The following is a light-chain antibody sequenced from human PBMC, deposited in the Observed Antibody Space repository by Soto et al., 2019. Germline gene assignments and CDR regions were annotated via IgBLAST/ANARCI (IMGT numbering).Light chain of an antibody. CDR2: EVT. CDR1: SSDVGDYNF. Sequence: QSVLTQPPSASGSPGQSATISCTGTSSDVGDYNFVSWYQQHPGKAPKLIIYEVTKRPSGVPDRFSGSKSGNTASLTVSGLQTDDETDYYCCSFAGSNTLVFGRGTQLTVL. CDR3: CSFAGSNTLV. J-gene: IGLJ7*01. V-gene: IGLV2-8*01.